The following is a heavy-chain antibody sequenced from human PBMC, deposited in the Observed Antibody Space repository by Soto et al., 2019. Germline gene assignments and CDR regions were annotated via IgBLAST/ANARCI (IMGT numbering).Heavy chain of an antibody. V-gene: IGHV4-39*07. CDR2: IYYSGST. CDR1: GGSISSSSYY. J-gene: IGHJ4*02. CDR3: ARGRGVRGVKKYYFDY. D-gene: IGHD3-10*01. Sequence: SETLSLTCTVSGGSISSSSYYWGWIRQPPGKGLEWIGSIYYSGSTYYNPSLKSRVTISVDTSKNQFSLKLSSVTAADTAVYYCARGRGVRGVKKYYFDYWGQGTLVTVSS.